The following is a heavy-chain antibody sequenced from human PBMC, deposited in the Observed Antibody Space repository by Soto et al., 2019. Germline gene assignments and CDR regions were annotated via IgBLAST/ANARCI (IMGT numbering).Heavy chain of an antibody. Sequence: QVQLQESGPGLVKPSGTLSLTCAVSGVSISSHDWWTWVRQPPGKGLEWIGESHQSGNTNYNSSLESRVTISVDKSKNQSYLKLTSVTVADTAAYYCATRDSSRFYWGQGTLVTVSS. CDR3: ATRDSSRFY. V-gene: IGHV4-4*02. CDR2: SHQSGNT. D-gene: IGHD6-13*01. J-gene: IGHJ4*02. CDR1: GVSISSHDW.